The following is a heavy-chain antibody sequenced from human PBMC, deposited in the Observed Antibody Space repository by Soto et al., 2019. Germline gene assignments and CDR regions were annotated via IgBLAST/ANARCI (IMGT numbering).Heavy chain of an antibody. J-gene: IGHJ4*02. Sequence: QVQLQESGPGLVKPSQTLSLTCTVSGGSISSGGYYWSWIRQHPGKGLEWIGYIYYSGSTYYNPSIELRVTISVDTSKNQFSLKLSSVTAADTAVYYCAREGLTMVRGVDDYWGQGNLVTVSS. CDR1: GGSISSGGYY. V-gene: IGHV4-31*03. D-gene: IGHD3-10*01. CDR3: AREGLTMVRGVDDY. CDR2: IYYSGST.